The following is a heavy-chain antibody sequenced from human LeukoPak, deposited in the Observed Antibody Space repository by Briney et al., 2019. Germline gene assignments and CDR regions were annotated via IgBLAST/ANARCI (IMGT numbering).Heavy chain of an antibody. CDR3: ARETPGSYYDSSGSMNWFDP. J-gene: IGHJ5*02. CDR2: INPSGGST. V-gene: IGHV1-46*01. CDR1: GYTFTSYY. D-gene: IGHD3-22*01. Sequence: ASVKVSCKASGYTFTSYYMHWVRQAPGQGLEWMGIINPSGGSTSYAQKFQGRVTMTRDMSTSTVYMELSSLRSEDTAVYYCARETPGSYYDSSGSMNWFDPWGQGTLVTVSS.